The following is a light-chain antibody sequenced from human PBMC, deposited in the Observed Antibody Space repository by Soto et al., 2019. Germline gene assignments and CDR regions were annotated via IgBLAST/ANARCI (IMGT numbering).Light chain of an antibody. CDR2: DVT. V-gene: IGLV2-14*03. CDR1: NTNSGGYDY. CDR3: SSYRTYRTLEV. J-gene: IGLJ1*01. Sequence: QPGPTHLDSVSAYLRDATSVSCTEHNTNSGGYDYVFCYQQHPGGAPNLVIYDVTSRPAGVSNRLSGSKSGFTASLTISGLQAVSDAHYYCSSYRTYRTLEVFVAGTNVT.